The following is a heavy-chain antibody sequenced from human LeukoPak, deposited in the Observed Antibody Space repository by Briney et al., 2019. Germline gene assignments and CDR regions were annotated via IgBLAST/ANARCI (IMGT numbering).Heavy chain of an antibody. J-gene: IGHJ4*02. CDR2: INHSGST. Sequence: SETLSLTCAVYGGSFSGYYRSWIRQPPGKGLEWIGEINHSGSTNYNPSLKSRVTISVDTSKNQFSLKLSSVTAADTAVYYCARGTRWLRFDYWGQGTLVTVSS. D-gene: IGHD5-12*01. CDR3: ARGTRWLRFDY. V-gene: IGHV4-34*01. CDR1: GGSFSGYY.